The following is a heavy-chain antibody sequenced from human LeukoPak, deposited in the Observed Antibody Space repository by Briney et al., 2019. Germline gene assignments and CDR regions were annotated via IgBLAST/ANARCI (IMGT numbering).Heavy chain of an antibody. D-gene: IGHD5/OR15-5a*01. CDR1: GGSFSGYY. V-gene: IGHV4-30-2*01. CDR2: IYHSGST. Sequence: SETLSLTCAVYGGSFSGYYWSWIRQPPGKGLEWIGYIYHSGSTYYNPSLKSRVTISVDRSKNQFSLKLSSVTAADTAVYYCARVGYSGLPQENWYFDLWGRGTLVTVSS. CDR3: ARVGYSGLPQENWYFDL. J-gene: IGHJ2*01.